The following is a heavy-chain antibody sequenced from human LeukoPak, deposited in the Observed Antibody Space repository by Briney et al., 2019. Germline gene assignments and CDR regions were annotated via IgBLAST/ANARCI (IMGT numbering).Heavy chain of an antibody. CDR2: INWNGGST. CDR3: ARVYSSGWFGY. D-gene: IGHD6-19*01. V-gene: IGHV3-20*04. J-gene: IGHJ4*02. CDR1: GFTFDDHA. Sequence: GGSLRLSCAASGFTFDDHAMSWVRQGPGKGLEWVSGINWNGGSTGYADSVKGRFTISRDNAKNSLYLQMNSLRAEDTALYYCARVYSSGWFGYWGQGTLVTVSS.